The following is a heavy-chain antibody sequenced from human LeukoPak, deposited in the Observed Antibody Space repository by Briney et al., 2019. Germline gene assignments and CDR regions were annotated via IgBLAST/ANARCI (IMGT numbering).Heavy chain of an antibody. CDR1: GFTFSSYS. CDR3: ARGNEVVPAAYFDY. J-gene: IGHJ4*02. D-gene: IGHD2-2*01. V-gene: IGHV3-21*01. Sequence: GGSLRLSCAASGFTFSSYSMNWVRQAPGKGLEWVSSISSSSSYIYYADSVKGRFTISRDNAKNSLYLQMNSLRAEDTAVYYCARGNEVVPAAYFDYWGQGTLVTVSS. CDR2: ISSSSSYI.